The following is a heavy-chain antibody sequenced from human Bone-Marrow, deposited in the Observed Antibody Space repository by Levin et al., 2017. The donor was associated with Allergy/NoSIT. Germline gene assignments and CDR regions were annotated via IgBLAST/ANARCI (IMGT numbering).Heavy chain of an antibody. J-gene: IGHJ6*02. CDR1: GFTFSYYW. CDR3: ARDPVAAAGTGGGTDGMDV. Sequence: GESLKISCAASGFTFSYYWMTWVRQAPGKGLEWVANIKQDGSEKYYVDSVKGRFTISRDNAKKSLYLQMNSLRVEDTAVYYCARDPVAAAGTGGGTDGMDVWGQGTAVTVSS. CDR2: IKQDGSEK. V-gene: IGHV3-7*01. D-gene: IGHD6-13*01.